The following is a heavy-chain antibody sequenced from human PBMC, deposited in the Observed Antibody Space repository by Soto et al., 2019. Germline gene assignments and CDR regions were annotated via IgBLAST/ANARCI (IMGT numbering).Heavy chain of an antibody. CDR3: ATDINSSGWYAGDY. J-gene: IGHJ4*02. D-gene: IGHD6-19*01. Sequence: GGSLRLSCAASGFTFCSHAMHWVRQAPGKGLEWVAVISYDGSNKYYADSVKGRFTISRDNSKNTLYLQMNSLRAEDTAVYYCATDINSSGWYAGDYWGQGTLVTVSS. CDR1: GFTFCSHA. CDR2: ISYDGSNK. V-gene: IGHV3-30-3*01.